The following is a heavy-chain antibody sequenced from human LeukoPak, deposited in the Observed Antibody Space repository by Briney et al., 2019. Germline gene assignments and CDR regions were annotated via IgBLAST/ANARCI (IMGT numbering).Heavy chain of an antibody. CDR3: ARDRGRDGISRHYWYFDV. V-gene: IGHV3-66*01. Sequence: GGSLRLSCAVSGFTVSSNYMGWVRQAPGKGLEWVSVIYSGGSTYYADSVKGRLTISRDNSKNALYLQMNSLRAEDTAVYYCARDRGRDGISRHYWYFDVWGRGTLVTVSS. J-gene: IGHJ2*01. D-gene: IGHD3-10*01. CDR2: IYSGGST. CDR1: GFTVSSNY.